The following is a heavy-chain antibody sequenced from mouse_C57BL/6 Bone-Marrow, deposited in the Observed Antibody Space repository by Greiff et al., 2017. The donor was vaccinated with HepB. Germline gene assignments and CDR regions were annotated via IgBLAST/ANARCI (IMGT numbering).Heavy chain of an antibody. V-gene: IGHV1-82*01. CDR1: GYAFSSSW. CDR3: ARFITTVVGSHFDY. Sequence: VQLQESGPELVKPGASVKISCKASGYAFSSSWMNWVKQRPGKGLEWIGRIYPGDGDTNYNGKFKGKATLTADKSSSTAYMQLSSLTSEDSAVYFCARFITTVVGSHFDYWGQGTTLTVSS. CDR2: IYPGDGDT. D-gene: IGHD1-1*01. J-gene: IGHJ2*01.